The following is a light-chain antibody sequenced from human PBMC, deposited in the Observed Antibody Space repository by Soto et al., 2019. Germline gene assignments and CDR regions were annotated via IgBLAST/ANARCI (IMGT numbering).Light chain of an antibody. CDR3: QQANSFPYT. Sequence: DIQMTQSPSSVSASVGDRVTITCRASQGISNWLAWYQQKPGKAPKLLIFAASTLQSGVPSRFSGSGSWTDFSLTISRLEPEDFATYFCQQANSFPYTFGQGTKLEIK. V-gene: IGKV1-12*01. J-gene: IGKJ2*01. CDR1: QGISNW. CDR2: AAS.